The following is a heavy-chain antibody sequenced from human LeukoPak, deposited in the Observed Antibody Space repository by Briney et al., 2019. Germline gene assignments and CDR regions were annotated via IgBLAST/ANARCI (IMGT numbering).Heavy chain of an antibody. V-gene: IGHV3-7*03. Sequence: GGSLRLSCAASGFTFDDYGMSWVRQAPGKGLEWVANIKQDGSEKYYVDSVKGRFTISRDNAKNSLYLQMNSLRAEDTALYYCARSRHSYDSSGFPHYWGQGTLVTVSS. CDR1: GFTFDDYG. J-gene: IGHJ4*02. D-gene: IGHD3-22*01. CDR3: ARSRHSYDSSGFPHY. CDR2: IKQDGSEK.